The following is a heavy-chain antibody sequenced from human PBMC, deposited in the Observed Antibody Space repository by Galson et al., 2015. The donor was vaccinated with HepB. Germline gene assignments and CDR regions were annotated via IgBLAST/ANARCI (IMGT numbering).Heavy chain of an antibody. V-gene: IGHV3-15*01. J-gene: IGHJ4*02. D-gene: IGHD4-17*01. CDR2: IKSKTDGGTT. CDR1: GFTFSNAW. Sequence: SLRLSCAASGFTFSNAWMSWVRQAPGKGLEWVGRIKSKTDGGTTDYAAPVKGRFTISRDDSKNTLYLQMNSLKTEDTAVYYCTTDEDTVTHYAYYFDYWGRGTLVTVSS. CDR3: TTDEDTVTHYAYYFDY.